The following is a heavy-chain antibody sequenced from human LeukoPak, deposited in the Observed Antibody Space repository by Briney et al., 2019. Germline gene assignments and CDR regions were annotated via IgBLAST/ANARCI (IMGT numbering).Heavy chain of an antibody. CDR2: ISLSGYT. J-gene: IGHJ4*02. Sequence: EPSGTLSLTCGVSGGSITTTNYWSWVRQSPGRGLEWIGEISLSGYTGFNPSLRGRVTMSLHESKNHLSLTLTSVTAADTAIYYCSRESGPYSPFGHWGQGILVTVTT. V-gene: IGHV4-4*02. CDR3: SRESGPYSPFGH. CDR1: GGSITTTNY. D-gene: IGHD1-26*01.